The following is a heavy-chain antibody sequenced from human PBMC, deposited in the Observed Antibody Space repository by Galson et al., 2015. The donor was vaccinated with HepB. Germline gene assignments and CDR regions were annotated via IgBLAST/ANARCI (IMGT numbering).Heavy chain of an antibody. Sequence: SLRLSCAASGFTFSSYGIHWVRQAPGKGLEWVSVIWYHGRDQHYADSVTGRFTVSRDQSKNTVYLQMNSLRAEDTGLYFCARGGDTSGHYGIFDYWGQGALVTVSS. D-gene: IGHD3-22*01. CDR3: ARGGDTSGHYGIFDY. CDR1: GFTFSSYG. V-gene: IGHV3-33*01. CDR2: IWYHGRDQ. J-gene: IGHJ4*02.